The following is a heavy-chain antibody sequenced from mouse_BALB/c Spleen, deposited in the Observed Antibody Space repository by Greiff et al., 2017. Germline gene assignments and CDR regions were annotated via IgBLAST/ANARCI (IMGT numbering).Heavy chain of an antibody. V-gene: IGHV2-2*02. CDR3: ATSYYRDSFAY. J-gene: IGHJ3*01. CDR1: GFSLTSYG. Sequence: QVQLQQSGPGLVQPSQSLSITCTVSGFSLTSYGVHWVRQSPGKGLEWLGVIWSGGSTDYNAAFISRLSISKDNSKSQVFFKMNSLQANDTAIYYCATSYYRDSFAYWGQGTLVTVSA. D-gene: IGHD2-14*01. CDR2: IWSGGST.